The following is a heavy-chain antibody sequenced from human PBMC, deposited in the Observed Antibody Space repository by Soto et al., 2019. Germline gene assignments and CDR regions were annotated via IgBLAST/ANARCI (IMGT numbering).Heavy chain of an antibody. CDR3: ARGILWFGDEDYYYYGMDV. D-gene: IGHD3-10*01. CDR1: GGTFSSYA. J-gene: IGHJ6*02. V-gene: IGHV1-69*06. Sequence: SVKVSCKASGGTFSSYAISWVRQAPGQGLEWMGGIIPIFGTANYAQKFQGRVTITADKSTSTAYMELSSPRSEDTAVYYCARGILWFGDEDYYYYGMDVWGQGTTVTVSS. CDR2: IIPIFGTA.